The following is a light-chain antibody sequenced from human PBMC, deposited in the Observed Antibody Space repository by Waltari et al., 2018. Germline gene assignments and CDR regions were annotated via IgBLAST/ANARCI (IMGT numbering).Light chain of an antibody. Sequence: IVLTQYPGTLSLSLGARDTVSCRASQSVRRALAWYQQKPGQAPRLLIHGASTRATGIPDRFSGSGSGTDFSLTISRLEPDDFAVYYCQHYLRLPVTFGQGTTVEI. CDR1: QSVRRA. V-gene: IGKV3-20*01. J-gene: IGKJ1*01. CDR2: GAS. CDR3: QHYLRLPVT.